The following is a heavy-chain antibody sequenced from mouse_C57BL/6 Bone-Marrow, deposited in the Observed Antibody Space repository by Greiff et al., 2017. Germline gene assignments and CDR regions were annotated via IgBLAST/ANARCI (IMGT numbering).Heavy chain of an antibody. J-gene: IGHJ3*01. CDR2: IDPEDGDT. Sequence: EVQLMESGAELVRPGASVKLSCTASGFNIKDYYMHWVKQRPEQGLEWIGRIDPEDGDTEYAPKFQGKATMTADTSSNTAYLQLSSLTSEDTAVYYCTSYYYGSSHGFAYWGQGTLVTVSA. CDR3: TSYYYGSSHGFAY. V-gene: IGHV14-1*01. D-gene: IGHD1-1*01. CDR1: GFNIKDYY.